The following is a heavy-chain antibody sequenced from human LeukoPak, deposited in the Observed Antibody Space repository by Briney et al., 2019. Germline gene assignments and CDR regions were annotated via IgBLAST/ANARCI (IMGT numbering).Heavy chain of an antibody. CDR2: MNPNSGNT. V-gene: IGHV1-8*01. J-gene: IGHJ6*02. D-gene: IGHD3-10*01. Sequence: GASVKVSCKASGYTFTSCDINWVRQATGQGLEWMGWMNPNSGNTGYAQKFQGRVTMTRNASISTAYMELSSLRSEDTAVYYCASRGRSGSGSYYYYGMDVWGQGTTVTVSS. CDR1: GYTFTSCD. CDR3: ASRGRSGSGSYYYYGMDV.